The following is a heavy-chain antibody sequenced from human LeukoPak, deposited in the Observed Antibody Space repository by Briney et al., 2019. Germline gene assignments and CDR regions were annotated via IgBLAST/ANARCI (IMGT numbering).Heavy chain of an antibody. CDR3: ARDDREMTTISLGLDY. CDR2: IYYSGST. D-gene: IGHD5-24*01. V-gene: IGHV4-39*02. J-gene: IGHJ4*02. CDR1: GGSISSSSYY. Sequence: PSETLSLTCTVSGGSISSSSYYWGWIRQPPGKGLEWIGSIYYSGSTYYNPSLKSRVTISVDTSKNQFSLKLSSVTAADTAVYYCARDDREMTTISLGLDYWGQGVLVTVSS.